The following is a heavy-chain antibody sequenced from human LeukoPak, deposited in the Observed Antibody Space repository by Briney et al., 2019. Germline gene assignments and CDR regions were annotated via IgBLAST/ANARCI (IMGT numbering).Heavy chain of an antibody. CDR3: ARAPLKYDISTGHPSGYYYYGLDV. J-gene: IGHJ6*04. CDR2: INSYSGNT. Sequence: PSVKLSCKASGYTFTNYGFNWVRQAAGQGLEWMGWINSYSGNTYYAQKLQGRVTMTTDTSTTTVYMELRSLESDDTAVYYCARAPLKYDISTGHPSGYYYYGLDVWGKGTTVTVSS. D-gene: IGHD3-9*01. V-gene: IGHV1-18*04. CDR1: GYTFTNYG.